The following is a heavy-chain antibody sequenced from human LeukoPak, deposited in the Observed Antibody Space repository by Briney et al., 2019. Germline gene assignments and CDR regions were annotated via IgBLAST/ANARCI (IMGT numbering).Heavy chain of an antibody. CDR2: ISGSGGST. Sequence: GGSLRLSCAASGLTFSSYAMSWVRQAPGKGLEWVSAISGSGGSTYYADSVKGRFTISRDNSKNTLYLQMNSLRAEDTAVYYCAKDRRYSSSWFSYWGQGTLVTVSS. V-gene: IGHV3-23*01. CDR3: AKDRRYSSSWFSY. CDR1: GLTFSSYA. J-gene: IGHJ4*02. D-gene: IGHD6-13*01.